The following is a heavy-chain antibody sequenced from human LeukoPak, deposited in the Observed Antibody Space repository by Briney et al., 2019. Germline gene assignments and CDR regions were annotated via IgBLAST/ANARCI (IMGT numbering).Heavy chain of an antibody. CDR1: GGSFSGYY. CDR3: ASRGGSCYPVWGPCYYYGMDV. V-gene: IGHV4-34*01. Sequence: PSETLSLTCAVYGGSFSGYYWSWIRQPPGKGLEWIGEINHSGSTNYNPSPKSRVTISVDTSKNQFSLKLSSVTAADTAVYYCASRGGSCYPVWGPCYYYGMDVWGQGTTVTVSS. CDR2: INHSGST. J-gene: IGHJ6*02. D-gene: IGHD2-15*01.